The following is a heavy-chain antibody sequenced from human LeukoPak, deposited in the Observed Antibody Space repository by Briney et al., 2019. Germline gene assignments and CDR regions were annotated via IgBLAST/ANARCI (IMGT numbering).Heavy chain of an antibody. D-gene: IGHD1-26*01. CDR2: IYYSRST. CDR1: GGSISSYY. Sequence: SETLSLTCTVSGGSISSYYWSWIRQPPGKGLEWIGYIYYSRSTNYNPSLKSRVTISVDTSKNQFSLKLSSVTAADTAVYYCARDPYSGSYYDQWGQGTLVTVSS. J-gene: IGHJ4*02. CDR3: ARDPYSGSYYDQ. V-gene: IGHV4-59*01.